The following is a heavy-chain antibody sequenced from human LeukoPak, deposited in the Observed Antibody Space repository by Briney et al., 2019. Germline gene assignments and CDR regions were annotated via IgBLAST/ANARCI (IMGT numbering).Heavy chain of an antibody. V-gene: IGHV7-4-1*02. CDR3: ARTARITIFGVAKNWFDP. D-gene: IGHD3-3*01. CDR2: INTNTGNP. J-gene: IGHJ5*02. Sequence: ASVKVSCKASGYTFTSYAMNWVRQAPGQGLEWMGWINTNTGNPTYAQGFTGRFVFSLDTSVSTAYLQISSLKAEDTAVYYCARTARITIFGVAKNWFDPWGQGTLVTVSS. CDR1: GYTFTSYA.